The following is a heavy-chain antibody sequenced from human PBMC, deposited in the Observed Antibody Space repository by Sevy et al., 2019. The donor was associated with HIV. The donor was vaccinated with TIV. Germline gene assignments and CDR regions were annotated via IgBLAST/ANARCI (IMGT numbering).Heavy chain of an antibody. CDR1: GFTFSSYG. CDR2: ISYDGSNK. J-gene: IGHJ6*02. V-gene: IGHV3-30*18. D-gene: IGHD6-19*01. Sequence: GGSLRLSCAASGFTFSSYGMHWVRQAPGKGLEWVAVISYDGSNKYYADSVKGRFTISRDNSKNTLYLQMNSLRAEDTAVYYCAKDFSFIAVAGSPDYYYGMDVWGQGTTVTVSS. CDR3: AKDFSFIAVAGSPDYYYGMDV.